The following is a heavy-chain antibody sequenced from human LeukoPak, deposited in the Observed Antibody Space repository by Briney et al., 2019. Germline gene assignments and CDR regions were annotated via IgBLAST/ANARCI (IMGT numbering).Heavy chain of an antibody. J-gene: IGHJ4*02. D-gene: IGHD3-10*01. Sequence: GASVKVSCKASGYTFTGYYMHWVRQAPGQGLEWMGWINPNSGGTNYAQKFQGRVTMTRDTSISTAYMELSSLRSEDTAVYYCARDYKMVRGVIWGQGTLVTVSS. V-gene: IGHV1-2*02. CDR2: INPNSGGT. CDR1: GYTFTGYY. CDR3: ARDYKMVRGVI.